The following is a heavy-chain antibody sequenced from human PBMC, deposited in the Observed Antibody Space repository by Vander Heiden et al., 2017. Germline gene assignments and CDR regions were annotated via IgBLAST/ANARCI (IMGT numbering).Heavy chain of an antibody. J-gene: IGHJ6*02. CDR3: ARGSRAAGYQYGLDV. CDR2: IIPTFDTP. CDR1: GGTFSSYA. D-gene: IGHD3-9*01. Sequence: QVQLVQSGAEVTKPGSSVKVTCKASGGTFSSYAISWVRQAPGQGLEWMGGIIPTFDTPNYAQEFQGRVTITADESTTTAYMEVGSLTSEDTAVYYCARGSRAAGYQYGLDVWGQGTTVTVSS. V-gene: IGHV1-69*01.